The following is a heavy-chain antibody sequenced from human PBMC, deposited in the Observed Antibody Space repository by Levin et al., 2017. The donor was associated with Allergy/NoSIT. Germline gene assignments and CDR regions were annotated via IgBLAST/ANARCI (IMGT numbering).Heavy chain of an antibody. CDR3: ARANIDMSTALDY. V-gene: IGHV4-59*01. J-gene: IGHJ4*02. CDR2: IYYSGST. CDR1: GGSISSYY. Sequence: PSETLSLTCTVSGGSISSYYWSWIRQPPGKGLEWIGYIYYSGSTNYNPSLKSRVTISVDTSKNQFSLKLSSVTAADTAVYYCARANIDMSTALDYWGQGTLVTVSS. D-gene: IGHD3-16*01.